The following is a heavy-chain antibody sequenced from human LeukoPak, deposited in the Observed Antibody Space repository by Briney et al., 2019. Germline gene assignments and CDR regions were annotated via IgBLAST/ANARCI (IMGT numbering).Heavy chain of an antibody. CDR2: ISGSGDNT. J-gene: IGHJ4*02. Sequence: GGSLRLSCAASGLTFSSHWMHWVRQAPGKGLEWVSGISGSGDNTYYAGSVKGRFTISRDNSKNTLYVQVNSLGTEDTAAYYCAKGSYYDSSGSFYFDYWGQGTLVTVSS. D-gene: IGHD3-22*01. CDR3: AKGSYYDSSGSFYFDY. CDR1: GLTFSSHW. V-gene: IGHV3-23*01.